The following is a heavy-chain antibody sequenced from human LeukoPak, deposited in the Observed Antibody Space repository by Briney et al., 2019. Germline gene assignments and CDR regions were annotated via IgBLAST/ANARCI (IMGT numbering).Heavy chain of an antibody. J-gene: IGHJ3*02. Sequence: SETLSLTCTVSGGSISSSSYHWGWIRQPPGKGLEWIGSIYYSGSTYYNPSLKSRVTISVDTSKNQFSLKLSSVTAADTAVYYCARPNKDYDSSGYYGAFDIWGQGTMVTVSS. CDR3: ARPNKDYDSSGYYGAFDI. CDR1: GGSISSSSYH. CDR2: IYYSGST. V-gene: IGHV4-39*01. D-gene: IGHD3-22*01.